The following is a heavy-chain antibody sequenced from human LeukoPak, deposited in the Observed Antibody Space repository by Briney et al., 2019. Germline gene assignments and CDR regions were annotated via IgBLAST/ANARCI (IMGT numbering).Heavy chain of an antibody. V-gene: IGHV4-4*09. D-gene: IGHD2-15*01. CDR2: IYTSGST. CDR1: GGSISSYY. J-gene: IGHJ4*02. Sequence: SETLSLTCTVSGGSISSYYWSWIRQPPGKGLEWIGYIYTSGSTNYNPSLKSRVTISVDTSKNQFSLKLSSVTAADTAAYYCARHIGYDTPFFDYWGQGTLVTVSS. CDR3: ARHIGYDTPFFDY.